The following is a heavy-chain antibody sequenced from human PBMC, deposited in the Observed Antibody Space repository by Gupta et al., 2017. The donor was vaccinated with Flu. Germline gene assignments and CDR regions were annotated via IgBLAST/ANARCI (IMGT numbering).Heavy chain of an antibody. CDR3: ARDVNSGYPGH. V-gene: IGHV4-4*07. D-gene: IGHD5-12*01. J-gene: IGHJ4*02. CDR2: IYASGFT. Sequence: SWIRQPAGARPEWIGRIYASGFTIYKASLKSRLSMSMDRPKNKYSMILTSVTAADTATYYCARDVNSGYPGHWGPGIQVVVSS.